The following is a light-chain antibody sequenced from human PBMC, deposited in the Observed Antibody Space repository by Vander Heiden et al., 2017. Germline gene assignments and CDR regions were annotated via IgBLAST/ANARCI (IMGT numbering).Light chain of an antibody. J-gene: IGLJ2*01. CDR3: NSRDSSGNHLVV. CDR1: SLRSYY. CDR2: GKN. V-gene: IGLV3-19*01. Sequence: SSELTQDPAVSVALGQTVRITCQGDSLRSYYASWYQQKPGQAPVLVIYGKNNRPSGIPDRFSGSSSGNTASLTITGAQAEDEADYYRNSRDSSGNHLVVFGGGTKLTVL.